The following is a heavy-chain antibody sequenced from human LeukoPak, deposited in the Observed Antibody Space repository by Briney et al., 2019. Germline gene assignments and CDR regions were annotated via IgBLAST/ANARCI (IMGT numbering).Heavy chain of an antibody. CDR3: ARVLRGIAAAGTRWFDP. J-gene: IGHJ5*02. CDR1: GYTFTGYY. V-gene: IGHV1-2*02. D-gene: IGHD6-13*01. CDR2: INPNRGGT. Sequence: GASVKVSCKASGYTFTGYYMHWVRQAPGQGLEWMGWINPNRGGTNYAQKFQGRVTLTRDTSISTAYMELSRLRSDDTAEYYCARVLRGIAAAGTRWFDPWGQGTLVTVSS.